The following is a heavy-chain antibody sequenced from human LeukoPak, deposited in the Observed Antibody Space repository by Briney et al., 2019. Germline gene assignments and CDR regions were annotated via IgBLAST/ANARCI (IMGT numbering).Heavy chain of an antibody. J-gene: IGHJ6*04. D-gene: IGHD2-2*01. V-gene: IGHV3-30*18. CDR2: ISYDGSNK. Sequence: GRSLRLSCAASGFTFSSYGMHWVRQAPGKGLEWVAVISYDGSNKYYADSVKGRFTISRDNFKNTLYLQMNSLRAEDTAVYYCAKVGCSSTSCSLTWYYYGMDVWGKGTTVTVSS. CDR1: GFTFSSYG. CDR3: AKVGCSSTSCSLTWYYYGMDV.